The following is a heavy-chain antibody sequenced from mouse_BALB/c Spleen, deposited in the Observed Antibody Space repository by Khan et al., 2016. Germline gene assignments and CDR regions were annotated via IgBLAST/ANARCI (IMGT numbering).Heavy chain of an antibody. CDR2: IRNKANGYTT. Sequence: EVELVESGGGLVQPGGSLRLSCATSGFTFTDYYMSWVRQPPGKALEWLGFIRNKANGYTTEYSASVKGRFTISRDNSQSILYLQMNTLRAEDSATYYCARDPGTDFDYWGQGTTLTVSS. CDR3: ARDPGTDFDY. V-gene: IGHV7-3*02. J-gene: IGHJ2*01. CDR1: GFTFTDYY. D-gene: IGHD4-1*01.